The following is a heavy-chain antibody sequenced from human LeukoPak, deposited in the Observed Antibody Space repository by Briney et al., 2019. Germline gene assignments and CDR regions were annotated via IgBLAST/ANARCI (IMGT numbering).Heavy chain of an antibody. J-gene: IGHJ3*02. CDR3: ARPRGDLVGAKDDAFDI. D-gene: IGHD1-26*01. CDR2: IYHSGST. Sequence: SETLSLTCAVSGGSISSSNWWCWVRQPPGKGLEWIGEIYHSGSTNYNPSLKSRVTISVDKSKNQFSLKLSSVTAADTAVYYCARPRGDLVGAKDDAFDIWGQGTMVTVSS. CDR1: GGSISSSNW. V-gene: IGHV4-4*02.